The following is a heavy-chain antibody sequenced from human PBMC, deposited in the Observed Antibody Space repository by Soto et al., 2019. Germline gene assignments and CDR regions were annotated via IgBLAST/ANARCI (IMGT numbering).Heavy chain of an antibody. Sequence: QVRLVESGGGVVQPGRSLRLSCAASGFSFSDYVMHWVRQSPGEGLEWVAVMWYHGRDKFYAESVKGRFTITRDNSKNTLYLQMYSLRAEDTAVYYCARDAGGQSGNFIFDSWSQGALVTVSS. CDR3: ARDAGGQSGNFIFDS. D-gene: IGHD1-26*01. J-gene: IGHJ4*02. CDR1: GFSFSDYV. V-gene: IGHV3-33*01. CDR2: MWYHGRDK.